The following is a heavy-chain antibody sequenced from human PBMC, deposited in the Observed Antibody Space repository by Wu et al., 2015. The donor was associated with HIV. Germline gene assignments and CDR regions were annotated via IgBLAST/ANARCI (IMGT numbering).Heavy chain of an antibody. V-gene: IGHV1-18*01. D-gene: IGHD3-3*01. CDR3: ARSPEDFWSGYYPILFDY. CDR1: GYTFTSYG. CDR2: TSAYNGNT. J-gene: IGHJ4*02. Sequence: QVQLVQSGAEMKKPGASVKVSCKASGYTFTSYGISWVRQAPGQGLEWMGWTSAYNGNTHYAQKLQGRVTMTTDTSTSTAYMELRSLRSDDTAVYYCARSPEDFWSGYYPILFDYWGQGTLITVSS.